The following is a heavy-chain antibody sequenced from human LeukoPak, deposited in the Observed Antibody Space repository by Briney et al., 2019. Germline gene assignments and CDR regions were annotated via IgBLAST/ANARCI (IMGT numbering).Heavy chain of an antibody. D-gene: IGHD2-2*01. CDR3: AKSRGSSTSAYAMDV. V-gene: IGHV3-23*01. J-gene: IGHJ6*02. CDR2: ISGTGGNT. Sequence: GGSLRLSCAASEFTFSSYAMSWVRQAPGKGLEWVSGISGTGGNTYYADSVKGRFTISRDNSKNTLYLQMNTLRAEDTAIYYCAKSRGSSTSAYAMDVWGQGTTVTVSS. CDR1: EFTFSSYA.